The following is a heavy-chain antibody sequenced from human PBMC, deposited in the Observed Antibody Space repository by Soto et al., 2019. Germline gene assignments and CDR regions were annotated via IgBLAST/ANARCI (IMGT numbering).Heavy chain of an antibody. J-gene: IGHJ6*02. V-gene: IGHV3-74*01. CDR2: INSDGSST. CDR1: GFTFSSYW. Sequence: EVQLVESGGGLVQPGGSLRLSCAASGFTFSSYWMHWVRQAPGKGLVWVSRINSDGSSTSYADSVKGRFTISRDNAKNTLYLQMNSLRAEDTAVYYCARDDTNSWINYYYGMDVWGQGTTVTVSS. D-gene: IGHD5-12*01. CDR3: ARDDTNSWINYYYGMDV.